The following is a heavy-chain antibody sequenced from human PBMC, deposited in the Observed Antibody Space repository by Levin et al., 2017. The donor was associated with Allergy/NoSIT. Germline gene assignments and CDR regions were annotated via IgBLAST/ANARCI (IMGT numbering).Heavy chain of an antibody. Sequence: LSLTCAASGFTFSSYAMHWVRQAPGKGLEWVSVISYDGSNKYYADSVKGRFTISRDNSKNTLYLQMNSLRAEDTAVYYCAREGAVAGTFDYWGQGTLVTVSS. CDR2: ISYDGSNK. V-gene: IGHV3-30-3*01. CDR1: GFTFSSYA. CDR3: AREGAVAGTFDY. D-gene: IGHD6-19*01. J-gene: IGHJ4*02.